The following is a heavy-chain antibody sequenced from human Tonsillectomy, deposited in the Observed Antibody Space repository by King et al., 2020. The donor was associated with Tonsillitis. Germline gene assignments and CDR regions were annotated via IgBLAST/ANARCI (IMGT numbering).Heavy chain of an antibody. CDR1: GGSISSYY. D-gene: IGHD1-20*01. J-gene: IGHJ3*02. CDR3: ARRITGTTGAFDI. CDR2: IYYSGST. Sequence: VQLQESGPGLVKPSETLSLTCTVSGGSISSYYWSWIRQPPGKGLEWIGYIYYSGSTNYNPSLKSRVTISVDTSKNLFSLKLSSVTAADTAVYYCARRITGTTGAFDIWGQGTMVTVSS. V-gene: IGHV4-59*01.